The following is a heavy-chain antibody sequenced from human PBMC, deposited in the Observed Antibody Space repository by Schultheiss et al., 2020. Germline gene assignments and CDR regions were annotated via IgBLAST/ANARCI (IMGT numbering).Heavy chain of an antibody. CDR1: GGSISSGSYY. V-gene: IGHV4-61*02. CDR2: IYTSGST. Sequence: SETLSLTCTVSGGSISSGSYYWSWIRQPAGKGLEWIGRIYTSGSTNYNPSLKSRVTISVDTSKNQFSLKLSSVTAADTAVYYCARLTAADDYYYYYGMDVWGQGTTVNVSS. J-gene: IGHJ6*02. D-gene: IGHD6-13*01. CDR3: ARLTAADDYYYYYGMDV.